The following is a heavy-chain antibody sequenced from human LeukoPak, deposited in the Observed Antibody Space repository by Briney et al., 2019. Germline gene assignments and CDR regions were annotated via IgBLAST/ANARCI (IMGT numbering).Heavy chain of an antibody. CDR2: ISGDGGST. J-gene: IGHJ4*02. Sequence: PGGSLRLSCAVSGFTSDDFATHWDRQAPGKGLEWVSLISGDGGSTYYADSVKGRFTISRDNSKNSLYLQMNSLRTEDTALYYCAKDLTMITFGGPEFDYWGQGTLVTVSS. CDR1: GFTSDDFA. CDR3: AKDLTMITFGGPEFDY. D-gene: IGHD3-16*01. V-gene: IGHV3-43*02.